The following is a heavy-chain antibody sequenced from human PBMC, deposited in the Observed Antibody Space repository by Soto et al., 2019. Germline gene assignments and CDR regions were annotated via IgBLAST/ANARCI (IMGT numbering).Heavy chain of an antibody. Sequence: PSETLSLTCTVSGGSMSGYYWRWVRQQAGKGMEWVGRIYSDGTTNYSPSLKSRVTMSIDTSKNQFSLHLRSVTAADTAIYYCSRVGCSNSKCYTRGMDVWGQGTTVTVS. CDR1: GGSMSGYY. CDR3: SRVGCSNSKCYTRGMDV. CDR2: IYSDGTT. J-gene: IGHJ6*02. D-gene: IGHD2-2*02. V-gene: IGHV4-4*07.